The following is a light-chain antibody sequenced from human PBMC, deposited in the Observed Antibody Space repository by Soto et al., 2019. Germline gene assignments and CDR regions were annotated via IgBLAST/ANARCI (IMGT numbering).Light chain of an antibody. CDR3: QQYNNWPYT. J-gene: IGKJ2*01. Sequence: IQMTQSPSSLSASVGDRVTITCRASQDVSSYLVWYQQKPGKAPDLLIYAASTLQSGVPVRFSGSGSGTEFTLTISSLQSEDFAVYYCQQYNNWPYTFGQGTKLEIK. CDR2: AAS. CDR1: QDVSSY. V-gene: IGKV1-9*01.